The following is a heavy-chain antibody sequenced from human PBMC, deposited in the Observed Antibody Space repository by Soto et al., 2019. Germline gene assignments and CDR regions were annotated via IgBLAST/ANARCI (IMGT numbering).Heavy chain of an antibody. Sequence: PGGSLRLSCAASGFTFSSYWMSWVRQAPGKGLEWVANIKQDGSEKYYVDSMKGRFTISRDNAKNSLYLQMNSLRAEDTAVYYCARARRYCSGTSCPTYYFDYWGQGTLVTVSS. V-gene: IGHV3-7*05. J-gene: IGHJ4*02. CDR2: IKQDGSEK. D-gene: IGHD2-2*01. CDR1: GFTFSSYW. CDR3: ARARRYCSGTSCPTYYFDY.